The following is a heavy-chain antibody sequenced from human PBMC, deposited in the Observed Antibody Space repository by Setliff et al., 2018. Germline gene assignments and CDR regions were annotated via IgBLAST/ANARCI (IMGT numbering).Heavy chain of an antibody. CDR1: GFTFSSYA. J-gene: IGHJ6*03. CDR3: AKRDYYDSSGYLPPYMDV. D-gene: IGHD3-22*01. Sequence: AGGSLRLSCAASGFTFSSYAMSWVRQAPGKGLEWVSAISGSGGSTYYADSVKGRFTISRDNSKNTLYLQMNSLRAEDTAVYYCAKRDYYDSSGYLPPYMDVWGKGTTVTVSS. CDR2: ISGSGGST. V-gene: IGHV3-23*01.